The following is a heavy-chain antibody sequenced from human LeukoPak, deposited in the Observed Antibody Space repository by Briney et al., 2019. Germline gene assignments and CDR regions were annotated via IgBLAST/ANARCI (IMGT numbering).Heavy chain of an antibody. D-gene: IGHD3-10*01. CDR1: GYTFTGYY. CDR2: INPNSGGT. Sequence: ASVKVSCKASGYTFTGYYMHWVRQAPGQGLEWMGWINPNSGGTNYAQKFQGRVIMTRDTSISTAYMELSRLRSDDTAVYYCARDVSGSGSYYMVYYYYGMDVWGQGTTVTVSS. V-gene: IGHV1-2*02. J-gene: IGHJ6*02. CDR3: ARDVSGSGSYYMVYYYYGMDV.